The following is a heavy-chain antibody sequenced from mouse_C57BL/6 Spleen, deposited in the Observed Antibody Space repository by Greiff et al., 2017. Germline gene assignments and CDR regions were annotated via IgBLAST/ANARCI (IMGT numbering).Heavy chain of an antibody. CDR1: GFTFSSYA. J-gene: IGHJ4*01. V-gene: IGHV5-9-1*02. D-gene: IGHD2-4*01. CDR3: TRDYDEGGYAMDY. Sequence: EVQRVESGEGLVKPGGSLKISCAASGFTFSSYAMSWVRQTPGKRLEWVAYISSGGDYIYYADTVKGRFTISRDNARNTLYLQMSSLKSEDTAMYYCTRDYDEGGYAMDYWGQGTSVTVSS. CDR2: ISSGGDYI.